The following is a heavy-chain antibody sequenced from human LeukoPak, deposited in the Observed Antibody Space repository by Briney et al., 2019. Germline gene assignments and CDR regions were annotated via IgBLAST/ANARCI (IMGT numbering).Heavy chain of an antibody. CDR1: GVSTRRYL. CDR2: ISDSGST. Sequence: SEPLSHTCALSGVSTRRYLWRWIRAPPGERRVWIVYISDSGSTKYNPSLETRVNISVDTPKQQFPLKFTSVTAADTAVYSCARGGSNYDLVTGSYYFDFWGQGTLVTVSS. J-gene: IGHJ4*02. V-gene: IGHV4-59*01. D-gene: IGHD3-9*01. CDR3: ARGGSNYDLVTGSYYFDF.